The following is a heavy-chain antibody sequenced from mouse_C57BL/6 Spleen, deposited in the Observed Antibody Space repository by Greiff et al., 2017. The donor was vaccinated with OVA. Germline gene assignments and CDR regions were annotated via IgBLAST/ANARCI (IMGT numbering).Heavy chain of an antibody. CDR3: ARPGFDY. CDR1: GFTFSDYG. V-gene: IGHV5-17*01. J-gene: IGHJ2*01. CDR2: ISSGSSTI. Sequence: EVKLMDSGGGLVKPGGSLKLSCAASGFTFSDYGMHWVRQAPEKGLEWVAYISSGSSTIYYADTVKGRFTISRDNAKNTLFLQMTSLRSEDTAMYYCARPGFDYWGQGTTLTVSS.